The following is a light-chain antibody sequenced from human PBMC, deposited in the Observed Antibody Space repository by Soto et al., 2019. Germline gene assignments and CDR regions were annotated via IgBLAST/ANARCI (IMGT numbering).Light chain of an antibody. CDR2: GAS. Sequence: EIVLTQSPAILSVSPGERATLSCRASQSISRSLAWYQQKPGQAPRLLIFGASSRATGIPARFSGSGSGTEFNLTISSLQSEDFAVYFCQQYDDWLRLTFGGGTKVDIK. J-gene: IGKJ4*01. V-gene: IGKV3D-15*01. CDR3: QQYDDWLRLT. CDR1: QSISRS.